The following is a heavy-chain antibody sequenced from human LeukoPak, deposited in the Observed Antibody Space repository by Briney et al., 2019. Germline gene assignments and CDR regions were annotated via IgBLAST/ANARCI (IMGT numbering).Heavy chain of an antibody. J-gene: IGHJ1*01. V-gene: IGHV4-39*01. D-gene: IGHD5-18*01. Sequence: SETLSLTCTVSGGSISSSSYYWGWIRQPPGKGLEWIGTIYYSWSTYYNPSLKSRVTISVDTSKKQFSLKLSSVTAADTAVYYCASMGVDTTMVTPEYFQHWGQGTLVTVSS. CDR3: ASMGVDTTMVTPEYFQH. CDR2: IYYSWST. CDR1: GGSISSSSYY.